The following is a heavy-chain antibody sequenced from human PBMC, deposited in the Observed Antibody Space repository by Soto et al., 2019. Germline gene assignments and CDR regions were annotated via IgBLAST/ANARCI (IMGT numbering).Heavy chain of an antibody. Sequence: SETLSLTCTVSGYSISSGSYWGWIRQPPGKGPEWIASIYHGGTTFYNPSLKSRVTVSVDKSNNQFSLKLRSVTAADTAVYYCARAGLPITMVRGAFDYWGQGTLVTVSS. D-gene: IGHD3-10*01. CDR3: ARAGLPITMVRGAFDY. J-gene: IGHJ4*02. V-gene: IGHV4-38-2*02. CDR1: GYSISSGSY. CDR2: IYHGGTT.